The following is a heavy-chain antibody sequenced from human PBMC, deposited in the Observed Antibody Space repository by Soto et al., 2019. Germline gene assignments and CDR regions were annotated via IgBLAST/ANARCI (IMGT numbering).Heavy chain of an antibody. J-gene: IGHJ5*02. D-gene: IGHD3-10*01. V-gene: IGHV4-59*01. CDR1: GCSITTYQ. CDR3: ARGRRGITMVREVNWFDP. CDR2: YSGFT. Sequence: SETLSLTCTVSGCSITTYQWSWIRQPPGKGLEWIGGYSGFTNYNPSLESRATISVDHSKNQFFLTLRSVTAADTAVYYCARGRRGITMVREVNWFDPWGQGTLVTVSS.